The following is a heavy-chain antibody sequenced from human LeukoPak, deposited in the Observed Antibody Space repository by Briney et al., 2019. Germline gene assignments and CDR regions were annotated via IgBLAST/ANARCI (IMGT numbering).Heavy chain of an antibody. CDR2: ISAYNGNT. D-gene: IGHD5-18*01. CDR1: GYTFTSYG. CDR3: ARGQLWLLSPHFDY. V-gene: IGHV1-18*04. Sequence: GASVKVSCKASGYTFTSYGISWVRQAPGQGLEWRGWISAYNGNTNYAQKLQGRVTMTTDTSTSTTYMELRSLRSDDTAVYYCARGQLWLLSPHFDYWGQGILVTVSS. J-gene: IGHJ4*02.